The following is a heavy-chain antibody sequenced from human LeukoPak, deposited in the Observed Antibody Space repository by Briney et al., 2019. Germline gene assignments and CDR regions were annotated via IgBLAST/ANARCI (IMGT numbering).Heavy chain of an antibody. D-gene: IGHD3-22*01. J-gene: IGHJ3*02. CDR3: AAGNYYDSSGYYPYAFDI. CDR1: GFIFSRSA. Sequence: SVKVSCKASGFIFSRSAVQWVRQARGQRLEWIGWIVVDSGNTNYAQKFQERVTMTRDMSTGTAYMELSSLRSEDTAVYYCAAGNYYDSSGYYPYAFDIWGQGTMVTVSS. V-gene: IGHV1-58*01. CDR2: IVVDSGNT.